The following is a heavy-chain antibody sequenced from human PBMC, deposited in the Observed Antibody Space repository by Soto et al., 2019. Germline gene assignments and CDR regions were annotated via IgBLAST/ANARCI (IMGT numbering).Heavy chain of an antibody. CDR3: ARGGGIVPRY. V-gene: IGHV3-33*01. CDR2: IRYDGRTK. Sequence: QVQLVESGGGVVQPGRSLRLSCAASGFTFSSYGMHWVRQAPGKGLEWVSVIRYDGRTKYYAESVKGRFTISRDNSKNTLYLQMNSPGAEVTAVYHSARGGGIVPRYWGPGTLFTVS. D-gene: IGHD2-2*01. CDR1: GFTFSSYG. J-gene: IGHJ4*02.